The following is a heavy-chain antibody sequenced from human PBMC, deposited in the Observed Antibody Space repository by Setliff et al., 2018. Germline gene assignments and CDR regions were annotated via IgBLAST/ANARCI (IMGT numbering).Heavy chain of an antibody. V-gene: IGHV4-61*01. D-gene: IGHD5-18*01. CDR2: IYTSGST. CDR3: ARHHGDTAMVRGAFDF. CDR1: GDSVSSGSYY. J-gene: IGHJ3*01. Sequence: SETLSLTCTVSGDSVSSGSYYWSWIRQPPGKGLEWIGYIYTSGSTNYNPSLKSRVTISLDTSKNQFSLKLSFVTAADTAVYYCARHHGDTAMVRGAFDFWGQGTMVTVSS.